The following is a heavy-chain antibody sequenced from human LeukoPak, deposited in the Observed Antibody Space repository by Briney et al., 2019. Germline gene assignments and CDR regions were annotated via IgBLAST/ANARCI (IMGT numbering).Heavy chain of an antibody. J-gene: IGHJ6*02. Sequence: SETLSHTCTVSGGSISSVVYYWSWIRQHPGKGLEWIGYIYYSVSTYYNPSLKSRVTISVDTSKNQFSLKLSFATAADTAVYYCARTAGTMVRGVITYYYGMDVWGQGTTVTVSS. CDR1: GGSISSVVYY. V-gene: IGHV4-31*03. CDR3: ARTAGTMVRGVITYYYGMDV. CDR2: IYYSVST. D-gene: IGHD3-10*01.